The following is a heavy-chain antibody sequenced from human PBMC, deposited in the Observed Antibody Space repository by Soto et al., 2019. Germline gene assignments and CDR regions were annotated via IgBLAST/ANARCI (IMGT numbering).Heavy chain of an antibody. D-gene: IGHD3-10*01. Sequence: GGSLRLSCAASGFTFSSYAMSWVRQAPGKGLEWVSAISGSGGSTYYADSVKGRFTISRDNSKNTLYLQMNSLRAEDTAVYYCAKDPPITMVRGVIRWYNWFDPWGQGALVTVS. CDR3: AKDPPITMVRGVIRWYNWFDP. V-gene: IGHV3-23*01. CDR2: ISGSGGST. J-gene: IGHJ5*02. CDR1: GFTFSSYA.